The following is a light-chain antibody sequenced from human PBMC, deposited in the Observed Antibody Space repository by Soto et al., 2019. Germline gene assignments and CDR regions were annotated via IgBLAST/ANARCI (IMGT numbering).Light chain of an antibody. V-gene: IGKV1-5*01. CDR3: QQYRRASIT. J-gene: IGKJ5*01. Sequence: DIHMTQSPSTLSASVGGRVTITCRASHILTIWLAWYQQRPGKAPKLLIYGASTLDRGVPYRFSGTGSGTDFTLTISSLQPDDFATYYCQQYRRASITFGQGTRLEIK. CDR1: HILTIW. CDR2: GAS.